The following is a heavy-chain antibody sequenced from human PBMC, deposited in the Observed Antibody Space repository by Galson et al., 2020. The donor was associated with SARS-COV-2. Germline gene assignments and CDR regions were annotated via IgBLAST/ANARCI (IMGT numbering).Heavy chain of an antibody. CDR1: GGSFSGYY. Sequence: ETSETLSLTCAVYGGSFSGYYWSWIRQPPGKGLEWIGEINHSGSTNYNPSLKSRVTISVDTSKNQFSLKLSSVTAADTAVYYCARVAITMVRGVITEDYYYYGMDVWGQGTTVTVSS. V-gene: IGHV4-34*01. CDR2: INHSGST. CDR3: ARVAITMVRGVITEDYYYYGMDV. D-gene: IGHD3-10*01. J-gene: IGHJ6*02.